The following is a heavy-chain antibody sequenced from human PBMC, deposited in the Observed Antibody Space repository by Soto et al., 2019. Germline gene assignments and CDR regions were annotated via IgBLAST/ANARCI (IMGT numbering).Heavy chain of an antibody. D-gene: IGHD4-4*01. CDR3: AKAMTTITTGLDY. CDR1: GFTFSSFA. CDR2: ITITGGTT. J-gene: IGHJ4*02. Sequence: GGSLRLSCAASGFTFSSFAMSWVRQAPGKGLEWVSGITITGGTTYYTDSVKGRFTISRDSSKNTLFLQMNSLRVEDTAIYYCAKAMTTITTGLDYWGQGTLVTVSS. V-gene: IGHV3-23*01.